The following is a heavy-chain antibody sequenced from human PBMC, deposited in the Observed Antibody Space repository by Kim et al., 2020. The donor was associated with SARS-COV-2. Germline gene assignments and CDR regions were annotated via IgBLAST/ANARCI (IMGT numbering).Heavy chain of an antibody. D-gene: IGHD6-13*01. CDR3: ARLLGSSHSLGP. Sequence: SETLSLTCFVSGGSISSNYWSWIRQPPGKGLEWIGYIYYSGSTNYNPSLKSRVTISVDTSKNQFSLKLSSVTAADTAVYYCARLLGSSHSLGPWGQGTLVTVSS. J-gene: IGHJ5*02. CDR1: GGSISSNY. CDR2: IYYSGST. V-gene: IGHV4-59*13.